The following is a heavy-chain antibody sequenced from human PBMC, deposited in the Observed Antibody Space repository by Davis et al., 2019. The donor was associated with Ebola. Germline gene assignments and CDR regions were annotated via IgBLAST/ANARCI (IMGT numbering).Heavy chain of an antibody. V-gene: IGHV3-53*01. Sequence: PGGSLRLSCEASGFTVTNTYMSWVRLAPGKGLEWVSVIYSGVTTNYADSVKGRFTISRDHSKNTLYLQMNSLRADDTAVYYCARGAGYCNGGGCYGRDYFDYWGQGTLVTVSS. J-gene: IGHJ4*02. CDR1: GFTVTNTY. CDR2: IYSGVTT. D-gene: IGHD2-15*01. CDR3: ARGAGYCNGGGCYGRDYFDY.